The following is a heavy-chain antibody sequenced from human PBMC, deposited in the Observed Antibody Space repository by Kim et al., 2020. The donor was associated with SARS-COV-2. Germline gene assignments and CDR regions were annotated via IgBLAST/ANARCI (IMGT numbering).Heavy chain of an antibody. CDR3: ARRHFSGGWYYFDY. Sequence: ANSRKSRFTISRDNDKNTLDLQINRLEAEDTAVYYCARRHFSGGWYYFDYWGQGTLVTVSS. J-gene: IGHJ4*02. V-gene: IGHV3-74*01. D-gene: IGHD6-19*01.